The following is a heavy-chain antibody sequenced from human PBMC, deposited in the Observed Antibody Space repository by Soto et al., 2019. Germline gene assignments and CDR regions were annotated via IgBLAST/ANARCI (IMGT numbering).Heavy chain of an antibody. CDR3: ARDLSFLEWSYDY. J-gene: IGHJ4*02. CDR1: GFTFSSYS. D-gene: IGHD3-3*01. CDR2: ISSSSSTI. Sequence: EVQLVESGGGLVQPGGSLRLSCAASGFTFSSYSMNWVRQAPGKGLEWVSYISSSSSTIYYADSVKGRFTISRDNAKNSLYLQMNSLRAEDTAVYYCARDLSFLEWSYDYWGQGTLVTVSS. V-gene: IGHV3-48*01.